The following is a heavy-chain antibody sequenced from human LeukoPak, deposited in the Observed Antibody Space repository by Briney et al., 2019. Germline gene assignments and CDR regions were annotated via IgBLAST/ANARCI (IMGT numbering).Heavy chain of an antibody. D-gene: IGHD4-11*01. CDR2: IYYSGST. CDR3: ARWSAYSNWFDP. CDR1: AGSISSSSYY. V-gene: IGHV4-39*01. Sequence: KPSETLSLTCTVSAGSISSSSYYWGWIRQPPGKGLEWIGSIYYSGSTYYNPSPKSRVTISVDTSKNQFSLKLSSVTAADTAVYYCARWSAYSNWFDPWGQGTLVTVSS. J-gene: IGHJ5*02.